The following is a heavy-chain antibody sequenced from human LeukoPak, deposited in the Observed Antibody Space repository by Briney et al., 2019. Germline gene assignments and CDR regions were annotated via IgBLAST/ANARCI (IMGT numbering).Heavy chain of an antibody. CDR1: GGSISSSSYS. V-gene: IGHV4-39*07. D-gene: IGHD3-22*01. CDR2: IFYRGRA. Sequence: SETLSLTCTVSGGSISSSSYSWGWIRQPQGKGLEWIGSIFYRGRAYYNPSLKSRVTISVYTSKNQFSLKLTSVTAADTAVHYCARVLGGARSSGYSILHFDYWGQGTLVTVSS. J-gene: IGHJ4*02. CDR3: ARVLGGARSSGYSILHFDY.